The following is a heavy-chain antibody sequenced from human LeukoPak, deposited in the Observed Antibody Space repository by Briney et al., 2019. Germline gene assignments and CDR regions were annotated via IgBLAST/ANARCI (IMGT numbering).Heavy chain of an antibody. CDR1: GGSISSGDYY. CDR2: IYYSGST. V-gene: IGHV4-30-4*08. D-gene: IGHD6-6*01. J-gene: IGHJ1*01. Sequence: SETLSLTCTVSGGSISSGDYYWSWIRQPPGKGLEWIGYIYYSGSTYYNPSLKSRVTISVDTSKNQFSLKLSSVTAADTAVYYCARALWGSSSGDAEYFQHWGQGTLVTVSS. CDR3: ARALWGSSSGDAEYFQH.